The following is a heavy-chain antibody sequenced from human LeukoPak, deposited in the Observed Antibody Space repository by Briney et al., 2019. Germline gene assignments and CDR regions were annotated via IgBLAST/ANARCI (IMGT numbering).Heavy chain of an antibody. CDR1: GGSISSGSYY. V-gene: IGHV4-61*02. CDR2: IYTSGST. CDR3: ARRLNYGGNSDWFDP. D-gene: IGHD4-23*01. Sequence: PSETLSLTCTVSGGSISSGSYYWSWIRQPAGKGLEWIGRIYTSGSTNYNPSLKSRVTISVDTSKNQFSLKLSSVTAADTAVYYCARRLNYGGNSDWFDPWGQGTLVTVSS. J-gene: IGHJ5*02.